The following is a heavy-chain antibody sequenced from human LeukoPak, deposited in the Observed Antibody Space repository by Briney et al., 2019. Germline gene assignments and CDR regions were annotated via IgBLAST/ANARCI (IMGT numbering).Heavy chain of an antibody. J-gene: IGHJ4*02. V-gene: IGHV3-30-3*02. CDR1: GFTFSSYA. Sequence: GRSLRLSCAASGFTFSSYAMHWVRQAPGKGLEWVAVISYDGSNKYYADSVKGRFTISRDNSKNTLYLQMNSLRAEDTAVYYCAKNGDGYNAYYFDYWGQGTLVTVSS. CDR3: AKNGDGYNAYYFDY. D-gene: IGHD5-24*01. CDR2: ISYDGSNK.